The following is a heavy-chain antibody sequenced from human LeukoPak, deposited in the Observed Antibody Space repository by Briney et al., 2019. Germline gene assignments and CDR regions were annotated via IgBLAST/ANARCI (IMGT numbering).Heavy chain of an antibody. V-gene: IGHV3-33*06. CDR3: AKDTGVQFLEPAF. D-gene: IGHD3-3*01. CDR2: IWFDGSVK. J-gene: IGHJ4*02. CDR1: GFTFNTYG. Sequence: GGSLRLSCAASGFTFNTYGMHWVRQAPGQGLEWVAAIWFDGSVKHYSDAVKGRFTISRDYSLNTLYLQMNSLRVEDTAIYYCAKDTGVQFLEPAFWGQGTLDTVSS.